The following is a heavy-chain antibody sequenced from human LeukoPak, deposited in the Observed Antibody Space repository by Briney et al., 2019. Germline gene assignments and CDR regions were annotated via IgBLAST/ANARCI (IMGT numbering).Heavy chain of an antibody. CDR3: ASTTDDYGDNMDAFDI. CDR1: GGSISSGGYS. J-gene: IGHJ3*02. V-gene: IGHV4-30-2*01. CDR2: IYHSGST. D-gene: IGHD4-17*01. Sequence: PSETLSLTCAVSGGSISSGGYSWSWIRQPPGKGLEWIGYIYHSGSTYYNPSLKSRVTISVDRSKNQFSLKLGSVTAADTAVYYCASTTDDYGDNMDAFDIWGQGTMVTVSS.